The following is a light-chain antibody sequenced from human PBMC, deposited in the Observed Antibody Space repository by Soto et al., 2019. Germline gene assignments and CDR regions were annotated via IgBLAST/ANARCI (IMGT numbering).Light chain of an antibody. CDR1: QRVGVN. J-gene: IGKJ1*01. CDR3: QQYNNWPWT. V-gene: IGKV3D-15*01. CDR2: NAA. Sequence: AMTQSPATRTESPGERATLSCRASQRVGVNLAWYQQKPGQAPSLLIYNAAPRATGVPTRFSGSGSGTEFTLTISSLESEDFAVYYCQQYNNWPWTFGQGTKVEIK.